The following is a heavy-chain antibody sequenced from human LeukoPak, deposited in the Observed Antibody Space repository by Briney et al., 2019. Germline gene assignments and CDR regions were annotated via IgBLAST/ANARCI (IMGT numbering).Heavy chain of an antibody. CDR1: GFTFSGSA. Sequence: GGSLRLSCAASGFTFSGSAMHWVRQASGKGLEWVGRIRSKANSYATAYAASVKGRFTISRDDSKNTAYLQMNSLKTEDTAVYYCAKGTLGAVSFSNFDYWGQGTLVTVSS. D-gene: IGHD1-26*01. CDR2: IRSKANSYAT. V-gene: IGHV3-73*01. CDR3: AKGTLGAVSFSNFDY. J-gene: IGHJ4*02.